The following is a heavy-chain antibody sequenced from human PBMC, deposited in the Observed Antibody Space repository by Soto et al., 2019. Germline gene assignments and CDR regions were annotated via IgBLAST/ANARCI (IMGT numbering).Heavy chain of an antibody. Sequence: QVQLQESGPGLVKPWETLSLTCTVSGGSITPYYWTWIRHPPGKGLEWIGDVYHTGNTYYNPPLKSPVTISLDTFKNQVPLRLKSVTAEDTALYYCAREQYNWNPWGQGTLVTVSS. J-gene: IGHJ5*02. CDR2: VYHTGNT. V-gene: IGHV4-59*01. CDR3: AREQYNWNP. D-gene: IGHD1-20*01. CDR1: GGSITPYY.